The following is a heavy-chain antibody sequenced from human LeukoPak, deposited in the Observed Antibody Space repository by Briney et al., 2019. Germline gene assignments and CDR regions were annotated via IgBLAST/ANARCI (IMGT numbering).Heavy chain of an antibody. V-gene: IGHV3-21*01. D-gene: IGHD7-27*01. CDR2: ISSASSYI. Sequence: GGSLRLSCAASGFTFSSYSMHWVRQAPGKGLEWVSSISSASSYIYCADSVKGRFTISRDNAKNSLYLQMNSLRAEDTAVYYCARNKLGVLFYFDYWGQGTLVTVSS. J-gene: IGHJ4*02. CDR1: GFTFSSYS. CDR3: ARNKLGVLFYFDY.